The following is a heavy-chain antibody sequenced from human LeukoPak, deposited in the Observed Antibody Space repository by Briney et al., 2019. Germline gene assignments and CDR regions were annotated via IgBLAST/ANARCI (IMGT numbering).Heavy chain of an antibody. Sequence: SQTLSLTSTVSGGSISSGGYYWSWIRQHPGKGLEWIGYIYYSGSTYYNPSLKSRVTISVDTSKNQFSLKLSSVTAADTAVYYCARRGGGYSYGYYYGMDVWGQGTTVTVSS. J-gene: IGHJ6*02. CDR3: ARRGGGYSYGYYYGMDV. CDR1: GGSISSGGYY. CDR2: IYYSGST. V-gene: IGHV4-31*03. D-gene: IGHD5-18*01.